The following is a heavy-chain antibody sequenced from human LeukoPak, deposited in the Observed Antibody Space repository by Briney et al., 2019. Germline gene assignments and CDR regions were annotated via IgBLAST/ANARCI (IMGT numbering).Heavy chain of an antibody. J-gene: IGHJ4*02. CDR1: GFTFSNYG. V-gene: IGHV3-30*19. CDR2: ISYDGSNK. Sequence: GGSLRLSCVSSGFTFSNYGMHWVRQAPGKGLEWVAVISYDGSNKYYADSVKGRFTISRDNSKNTLYLQMNSLRAEDTAVYYCARAGLWFGELFSHFDYWGQGTLVTVSS. D-gene: IGHD3-10*01. CDR3: ARAGLWFGELFSHFDY.